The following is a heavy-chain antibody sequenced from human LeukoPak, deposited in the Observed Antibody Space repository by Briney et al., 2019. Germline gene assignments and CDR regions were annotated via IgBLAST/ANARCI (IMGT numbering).Heavy chain of an antibody. CDR1: GGTFSSYA. CDR3: ASEGYCSGGSCYSLASGRILPFDS. V-gene: IGHV1-69*06. Sequence: SVKVSCKASGGTFSSYAISWVRQAPGQGLEWMGGIIPIFGTANYAQKFQGRVTITADKSTGTAYMELSSLRSEDTAVYYCASEGYCSGGSCYSLASGRILPFDSWGQGTLVTVSS. D-gene: IGHD2-15*01. CDR2: IIPIFGTA. J-gene: IGHJ5*01.